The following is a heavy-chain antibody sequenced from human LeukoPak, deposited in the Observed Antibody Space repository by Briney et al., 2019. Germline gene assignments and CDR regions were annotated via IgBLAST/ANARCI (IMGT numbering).Heavy chain of an antibody. CDR3: ARGRSWPLDF. CDR2: TYYRSKWGI. V-gene: IGHV6-1*01. D-gene: IGHD6-13*01. CDR1: GDSVSGNSVA. Sequence: SQTLSLTCAISGDSVSGNSVAWHWIRQSPSRGLEWLGRTYYRSKWGIDYAVSVKSRMTITTDTSKNQFSLQLNSVTPDDTAVYYCARGRSWPLDFWGQGTLVTVSS. J-gene: IGHJ4*02.